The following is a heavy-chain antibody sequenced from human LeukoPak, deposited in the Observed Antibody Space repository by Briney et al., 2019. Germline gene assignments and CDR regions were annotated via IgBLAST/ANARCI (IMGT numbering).Heavy chain of an antibody. CDR2: IYYSGST. J-gene: IGHJ3*02. CDR1: GGSISSYY. V-gene: IGHV4-59*01. CDR3: ARVVGYFDWSKDAFDI. D-gene: IGHD3-9*01. Sequence: PSETLSLTCTVSGGSISSYYWSWIRQPPGKGLEWIGYIYYSGSTNYNPSLKSRVTISVDTSKNQFSLKLSSVTAADTAVYYCARVVGYFDWSKDAFDIWGQGTMVTVSS.